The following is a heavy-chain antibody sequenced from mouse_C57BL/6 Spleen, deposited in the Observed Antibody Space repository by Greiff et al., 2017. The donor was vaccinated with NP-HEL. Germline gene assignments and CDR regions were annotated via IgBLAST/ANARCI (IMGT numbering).Heavy chain of an antibody. D-gene: IGHD1-1*01. V-gene: IGHV2-6-1*01. CDR3: ARHPYYGSSYAMDY. J-gene: IGHJ4*01. Sequence: VQRVESGPGLVAPSQSLSITCTVSGFSLTSYGVHWVRQPPGKGLEWLVVIWSDGSTTYNSALKSRLSISKDNSKSQVFLKMNSLQTDDTAMYYCARHPYYGSSYAMDYWGQGTSVTVSS. CDR2: IWSDGST. CDR1: GFSLTSYG.